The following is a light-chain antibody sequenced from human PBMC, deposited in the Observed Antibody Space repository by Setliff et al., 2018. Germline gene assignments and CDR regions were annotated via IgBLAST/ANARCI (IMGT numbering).Light chain of an antibody. Sequence: QSALTQPASVSGSPGQSITISCTGTSSDVGAYNYVSWYQQHPRQAPKLMIYDVSKRPSGVSYRFSGSKSGNTASLTISGLQAGDGADYFCTSYASGSTYVVFGGGTKGTV. CDR1: SSDVGAYNY. CDR3: TSYASGSTYVV. V-gene: IGLV2-14*03. J-gene: IGLJ2*01. CDR2: DVS.